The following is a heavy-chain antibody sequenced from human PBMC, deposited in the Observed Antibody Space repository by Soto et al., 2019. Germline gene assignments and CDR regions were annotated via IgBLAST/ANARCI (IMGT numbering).Heavy chain of an antibody. CDR3: AKATPVVTSMLNY. Sequence: LRLSCAASGFTFFTYAMSWVRQAPGKGLEWVSSITDSGDSTYYADSVKGRFTISRDNSKNTLYLQMKSLRAEDTAVYYCAKATPVVTSMLNYWGPGTPVTVSS. D-gene: IGHD2-21*02. CDR1: GFTFFTYA. V-gene: IGHV3-23*01. CDR2: ITDSGDST. J-gene: IGHJ4*02.